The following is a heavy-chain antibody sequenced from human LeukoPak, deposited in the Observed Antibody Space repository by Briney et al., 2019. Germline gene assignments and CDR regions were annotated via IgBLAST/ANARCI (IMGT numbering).Heavy chain of an antibody. D-gene: IGHD2-2*01. J-gene: IGHJ4*02. V-gene: IGHV3-11*01. Sequence: PGGSLRLSCAASGFTFSDYYMSWIRQAPGKGLEWVSYISSSGSTIYYADPVKGRFTISRDNAKNSLYLQMNSLRAEDTAVYYCARDELDIVVVPAAIYGLTAFDYWGQGTLVTVSS. CDR2: ISSSGSTI. CDR1: GFTFSDYY. CDR3: ARDELDIVVVPAAIYGLTAFDY.